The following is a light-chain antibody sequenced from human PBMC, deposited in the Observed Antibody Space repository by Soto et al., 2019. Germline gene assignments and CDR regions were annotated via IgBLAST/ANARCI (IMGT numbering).Light chain of an antibody. CDR2: GTS. Sequence: ENVLTQSPGTLSLSPGKRATLACRASQSLNSNYLAWYQQKVGQAPRLLIYGTSSRATGIPDRFSGSGSGTDFTLTISRLEPEDFAVYYCQQYGTAPYTFGQGTKLEIK. CDR1: QSLNSNY. J-gene: IGKJ2*01. V-gene: IGKV3-20*01. CDR3: QQYGTAPYT.